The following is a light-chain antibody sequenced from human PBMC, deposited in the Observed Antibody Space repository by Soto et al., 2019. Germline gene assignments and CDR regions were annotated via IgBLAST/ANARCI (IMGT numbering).Light chain of an antibody. CDR2: DVS. CDR3: CSYTSTNSWV. J-gene: IGLJ3*02. CDR1: SSDVGAYNY. V-gene: IGLV2-14*03. Sequence: QSVLTQPASVSGSPGQSITISCTGTSSDVGAYNYVSWYQQHPGKAPKLMIYDVSNRPSGVSNRFSGSKSGNTASLTISGLQAEDEADYYCCSYTSTNSWVFGGGTKLTVL.